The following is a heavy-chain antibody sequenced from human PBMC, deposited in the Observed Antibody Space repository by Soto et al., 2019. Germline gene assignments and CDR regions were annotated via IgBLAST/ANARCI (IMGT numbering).Heavy chain of an antibody. D-gene: IGHD3-10*01. CDR3: ARDWAPNYYGSGSYYPYNWFDP. J-gene: IGHJ5*02. Sequence: ASVKVSCKASGYTFTSYYMHWVRQAPGQGLEWMGIINPSGSSTSYAQKFQGRVTMTRDTSTSTVYMELSSLRSEDTAVYYCARDWAPNYYGSGSYYPYNWFDPWGQGTLVTVSS. CDR1: GYTFTSYY. CDR2: INPSGSST. V-gene: IGHV1-46*01.